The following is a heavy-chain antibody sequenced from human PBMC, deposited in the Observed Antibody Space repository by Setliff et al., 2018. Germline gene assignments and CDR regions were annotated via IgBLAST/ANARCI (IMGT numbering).Heavy chain of an antibody. J-gene: IGHJ3*02. D-gene: IGHD3-22*01. CDR2: INPSGGST. V-gene: IGHV1-46*01. CDR1: GYTFTSYY. Sequence: ASVKVSCKASGYTFTSYYMHWVRLAPGQGLEWMGIINPSGGSTSYAQKFQGRVTMTRDTSTSTVYMELSSLRSEDTAVYYCARSKYYYDSSGYYREDAFDIWGQGTMVTVSS. CDR3: ARSKYYYDSSGYYREDAFDI.